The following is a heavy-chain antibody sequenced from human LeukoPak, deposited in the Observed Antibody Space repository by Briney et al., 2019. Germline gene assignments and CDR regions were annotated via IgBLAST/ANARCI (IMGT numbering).Heavy chain of an antibody. CDR2: INVDGSVR. D-gene: IGHD4-23*01. V-gene: IGHV3-74*01. J-gene: IGHJ4*02. CDR3: VRDLILVDTPGDDFDY. CDR1: GFTFSTYW. Sequence: GGSLRLSCAASGFTFSTYWMPWVRQVPGKGLVWVSRINVDGSVRSYADSVKGRFTIIRDDAKNTVSLQMNSLRAEDTAVYYCVRDLILVDTPGDDFDYWGQGALVTVSS.